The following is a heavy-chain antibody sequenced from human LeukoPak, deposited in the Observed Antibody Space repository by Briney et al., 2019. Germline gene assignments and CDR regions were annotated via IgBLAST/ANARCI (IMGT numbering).Heavy chain of an antibody. J-gene: IGHJ3*02. D-gene: IGHD3-9*01. CDR1: GFTFSSYW. V-gene: IGHV3-7*03. Sequence: GGSLRLSCAASGFTFSSYWMSWVRQAPGKGLEWVANIKQDGSEKYYVDSVKGRFTISRDNAKNSLYLQMNSLRNEDTAVYYCVRDDGNRTGSTYFDAFDIWGRGTLVTVSS. CDR3: VRDDGNRTGSTYFDAFDI. CDR2: IKQDGSEK.